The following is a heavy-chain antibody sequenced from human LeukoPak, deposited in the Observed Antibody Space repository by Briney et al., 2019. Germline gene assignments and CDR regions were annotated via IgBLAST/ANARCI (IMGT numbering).Heavy chain of an antibody. CDR1: GYSFTSCW. CDR2: IYPGDSDT. J-gene: IGHJ4*02. D-gene: IGHD2-15*01. CDR3: ARQYCSGGSCYPNYFDY. Sequence: RGESLKISCKGSGYSFTSCWIGWVRQMPGEGLEWMGIIYPGDSDTKYSPSFQGHVTISVDKSINTAYLQWSSLKASDTAMYYCARQYCSGGSCYPNYFDYWGQGTLVTVSS. V-gene: IGHV5-51*01.